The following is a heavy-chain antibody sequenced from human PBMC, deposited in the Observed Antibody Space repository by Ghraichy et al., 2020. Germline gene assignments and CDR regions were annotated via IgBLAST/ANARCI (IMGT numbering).Heavy chain of an antibody. CDR1: GGSISSYY. V-gene: IGHV4-59*01. Sequence: SETLSLTCTVSGGSISSYYWSWIGQPPGKGLEWIGYIYYSGSTNYNPSLKSRVTISVDTSKNQFSLKLSSVTAADTAVYYCARDHMSNGMDVWGQGTTVTVSS. J-gene: IGHJ6*02. CDR2: IYYSGST. CDR3: ARDHMSNGMDV.